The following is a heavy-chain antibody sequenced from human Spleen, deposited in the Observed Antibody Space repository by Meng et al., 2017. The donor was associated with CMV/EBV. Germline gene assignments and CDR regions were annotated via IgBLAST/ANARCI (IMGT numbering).Heavy chain of an antibody. CDR2: MNPNSGNT. Sequence: ASVKVSCKASGLTFTTYHIHWVRQAPGQGLEWMGWMNPNSGNTGYAQKFQGRVTITRNTSISTAYMELSSLRSEDTAVYYCARGRSVPAAPFDPWGQGTLVTVSS. V-gene: IGHV1-8*03. D-gene: IGHD2-2*01. CDR3: ARGRSVPAAPFDP. CDR1: GLTFTTYH. J-gene: IGHJ5*02.